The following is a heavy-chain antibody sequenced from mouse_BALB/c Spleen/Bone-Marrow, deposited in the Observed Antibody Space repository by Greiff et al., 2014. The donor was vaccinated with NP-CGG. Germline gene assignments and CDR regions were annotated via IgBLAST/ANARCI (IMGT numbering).Heavy chain of an antibody. V-gene: IGHV4-1*02. CDR2: INPDSRTI. CDR3: ARLGYYGGFAY. Sequence: VQLQQSGGGLVQPGGSLKLSCAASGFDFSRYWMSWVRQAPGKGLEWIGEINPDSRTINYSPSLKDKFIISRDNAKNTLYLQMSKVRSEDTALYYCARLGYYGGFAYWGQGTLVTVSA. CDR1: GFDFSRYW. J-gene: IGHJ3*01. D-gene: IGHD2-3*01.